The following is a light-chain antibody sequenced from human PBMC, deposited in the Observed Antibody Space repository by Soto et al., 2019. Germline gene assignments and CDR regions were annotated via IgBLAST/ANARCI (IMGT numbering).Light chain of an antibody. CDR1: QSLRSTS. J-gene: IGKJ1*01. CDR2: GES. CDR3: QHYGTSLRT. Sequence: EIVLTQSPGTLSLSPGERATLSCSASQSLRSTSLAWYQQKPGQAPRLLIYGESSRATGIPDRFSGSGSGTDYALTISRLEPEDCAVYYLQHYGTSLRTFGQGTQVEIK. V-gene: IGKV3-20*01.